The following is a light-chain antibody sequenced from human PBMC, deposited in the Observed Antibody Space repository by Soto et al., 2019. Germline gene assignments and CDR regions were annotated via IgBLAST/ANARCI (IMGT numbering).Light chain of an antibody. J-gene: IGLJ2*01. Sequence: QSVLTQPPSVSAAPGQTVTISCSGSSSNTGKNYVSWYQQLPGTAPKLLIYDNAKRPSGIPDRFSGSKSGTSATLGITGLQTGDEADYYCGTWDSSLSAGVFGGGTKLTVL. CDR1: SSNTGKNY. V-gene: IGLV1-51*01. CDR3: GTWDSSLSAGV. CDR2: DNA.